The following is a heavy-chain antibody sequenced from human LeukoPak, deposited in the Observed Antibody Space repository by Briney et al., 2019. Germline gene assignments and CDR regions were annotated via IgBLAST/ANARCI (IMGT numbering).Heavy chain of an antibody. Sequence: ASVKVSCKASGYTFTRYGISWVRQAPGQGLEWMGWISAYNGSTNYAQKLQGRVTMTRDTSISTAYMELSRLRSDDTAVYYCARDPPRRRYYDSSGYSYYFDYWGQGTLVTVSS. J-gene: IGHJ4*02. D-gene: IGHD3-22*01. CDR3: ARDPPRRRYYDSSGYSYYFDY. CDR2: ISAYNGST. CDR1: GYTFTRYG. V-gene: IGHV1-18*01.